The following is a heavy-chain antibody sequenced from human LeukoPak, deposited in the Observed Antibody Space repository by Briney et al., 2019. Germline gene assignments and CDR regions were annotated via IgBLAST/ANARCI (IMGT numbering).Heavy chain of an antibody. CDR2: FDPEDGET. CDR1: GYTLTELS. CDR3: ATGGPMIVVAPFDY. D-gene: IGHD3-22*01. V-gene: IGHV1-24*01. Sequence: ASVKVSCKASGYTLTELSMHWVRQAPGKGLEWMGGFDPEDGETIYAQKFQGRVTMTEDTSTDTAYMELSSLRSEDTAVYYCATGGPMIVVAPFDYWGQGTLVTVSS. J-gene: IGHJ4*02.